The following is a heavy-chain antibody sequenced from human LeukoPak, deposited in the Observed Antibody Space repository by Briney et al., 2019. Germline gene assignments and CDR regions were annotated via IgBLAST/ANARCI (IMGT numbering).Heavy chain of an antibody. CDR3: ARDQSYYGL. CDR1: GGSINNNDYY. CDR2: FFNRGSA. D-gene: IGHD3-3*01. Sequence: PSETLSLTCTVSGGSINNNDYYWGWIRQSPGKGLEWIGTFFNRGSAYYNPSLKSRVTISVDTSKNQFSLKLSSVTAADTAVYYCARDQSYYGLWGQGTLLTVSP. V-gene: IGHV4-39*07. J-gene: IGHJ4*02.